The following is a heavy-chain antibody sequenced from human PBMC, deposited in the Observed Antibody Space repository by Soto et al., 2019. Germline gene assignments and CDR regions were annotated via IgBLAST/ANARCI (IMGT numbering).Heavy chain of an antibody. J-gene: IGHJ6*02. CDR3: ARLAAAVHYGMDV. Sequence: SQTLSFTCAIYGDSVASNIAAWYWIRHSPPRGLEWLGRTYYRSKGYNDYAVYVKSRITINPDTSRNQFSLQLNSVTPEDTAVYYCARLAAAVHYGMDVWAQGTTVTVS. D-gene: IGHD6-13*01. V-gene: IGHV6-1*01. CDR2: TYYRSKGYN. CDR1: GDSVASNIAA.